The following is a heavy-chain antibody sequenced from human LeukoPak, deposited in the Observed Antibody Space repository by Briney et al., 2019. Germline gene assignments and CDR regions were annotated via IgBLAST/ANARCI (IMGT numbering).Heavy chain of an antibody. CDR3: ARGGEYGDYLDY. D-gene: IGHD3-16*01. V-gene: IGHV4-31*03. J-gene: IGHJ4*02. Sequence: SETLSLTCTVSGGSISSGGYSWSWLRQHPGKGLEWIGYIYYSGSTYYNPSLKSRVTISVDTSKNQFSLKLSSVTAADTAVYYCARGGEYGDYLDYWGQGTLVTVSS. CDR2: IYYSGST. CDR1: GGSISSGGYS.